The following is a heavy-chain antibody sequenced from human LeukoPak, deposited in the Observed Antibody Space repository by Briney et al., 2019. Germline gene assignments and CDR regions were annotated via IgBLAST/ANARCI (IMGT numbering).Heavy chain of an antibody. Sequence: SETLSLTCTVSGGSISSYYWSCLRHPPGEGLEWIGYIYYSGSTNYNPSLKSRVTISVDTSKNQFSLKLSSVTAADTAVYYCARHTGYTVPFDYWGQGTLVTVSS. CDR3: ARHTGYTVPFDY. V-gene: IGHV4-59*08. J-gene: IGHJ4*02. CDR2: IYYSGST. D-gene: IGHD2-2*02. CDR1: GGSISSYY.